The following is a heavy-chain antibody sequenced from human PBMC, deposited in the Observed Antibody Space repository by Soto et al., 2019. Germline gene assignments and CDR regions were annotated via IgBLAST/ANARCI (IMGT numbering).Heavy chain of an antibody. CDR3: ARAVTTVFAKGHAFDI. J-gene: IGHJ3*02. CDR2: ISAYNGNT. V-gene: IGHV1-18*01. D-gene: IGHD4-4*01. Sequence: QVQLVQSGAEVKKPGASVKVSCKASVYTFTSYGISWGRQAPGQGLEWMGWISAYNGNTNYAQKLQGRVTMTTDTSTSTAYMELRSLRSDDTAVYYCARAVTTVFAKGHAFDIWGQGTMVTVSS. CDR1: VYTFTSYG.